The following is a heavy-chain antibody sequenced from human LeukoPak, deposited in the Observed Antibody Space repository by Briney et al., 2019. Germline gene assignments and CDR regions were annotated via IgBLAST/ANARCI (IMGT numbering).Heavy chain of an antibody. D-gene: IGHD3-3*01. CDR2: IKQDGSEK. V-gene: IGHV3-7*04. CDR1: GFTFSTYW. CDR3: AGGVFGVVIDY. J-gene: IGHJ4*02. Sequence: PGGSLRLSCAASGFTFSTYWMSWVRQAPGKGLEWVANIKQDGSEKYYVDSVKGRFTISRDNAKNSLYLQMDSLRAEDTAVYYCAGGVFGVVIDYWGQGTLVTVSS.